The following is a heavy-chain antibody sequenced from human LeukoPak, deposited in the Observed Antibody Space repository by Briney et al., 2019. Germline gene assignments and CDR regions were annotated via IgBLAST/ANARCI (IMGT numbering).Heavy chain of an antibody. CDR3: AKGWKEVGYCASGSCYSDY. D-gene: IGHD2-15*01. V-gene: IGHV3-23*01. CDR1: GLTLSTYA. CDR2: ISWCGGST. Sequence: PGGSLRLSCAASGLTLSTYAMIDLRQAPGEAVEYWSGISWCGGSTYYADSVKGRFTISRDNSKNTLYLQMNSLRAEDTAVYYCAKGWKEVGYCASGSCYSDYWGQGTLVTVSS. J-gene: IGHJ4*02.